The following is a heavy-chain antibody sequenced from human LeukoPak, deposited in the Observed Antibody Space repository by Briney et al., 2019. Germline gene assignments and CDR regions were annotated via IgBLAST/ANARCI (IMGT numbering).Heavy chain of an antibody. CDR2: VNADNSNT. D-gene: IGHD3-22*01. CDR3: AVGDYYYDTRFDY. J-gene: IGHJ4*02. V-gene: IGHV1-3*03. CDR1: GYSFTSHY. Sequence: ASVKVSCKASGYSFTSHYMHWVRQAPGQGLEWMGWVNADNSNTKYSQEFQGRVTITRDTSASTAYMDLNSLRSEDMAVYYCAVGDYYYDTRFDYWGQGTLVTVSS.